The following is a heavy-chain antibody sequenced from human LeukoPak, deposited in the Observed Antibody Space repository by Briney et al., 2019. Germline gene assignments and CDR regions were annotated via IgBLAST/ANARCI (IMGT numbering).Heavy chain of an antibody. CDR1: GFTFSSYS. CDR2: ISSSSSTI. CDR3: ARVYDYGDYEGFGSYYYYMDV. V-gene: IGHV3-48*01. J-gene: IGHJ6*03. Sequence: PGGSLRLSCAASGFTFSSYSMNWVRQAPGKGLEWVSYISSSSSTIYYADSVKGRFTISRDNAKNSLYLQMNSLRAEDTAVYYCARVYDYGDYEGFGSYYYYMDVWGKGTTVTISS. D-gene: IGHD4-17*01.